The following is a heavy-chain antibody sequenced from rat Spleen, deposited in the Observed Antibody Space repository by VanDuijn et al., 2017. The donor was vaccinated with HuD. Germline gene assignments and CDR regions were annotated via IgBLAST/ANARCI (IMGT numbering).Heavy chain of an antibody. CDR3: DRSGSITMMDY. D-gene: IGHD1-12*01. J-gene: IGHJ2*01. CDR1: GFSLNSYS. CDR2: MWYDGDT. V-gene: IGHV2-16*01. Sequence: QVQLKESGPGLVQPSQTLSLTCTVSGFSLNSYSVSWVRKPSGKGPEWMGRMWYDGDTAYNSDLKPRLSISRDTSKSQVLLKMNSLQTEDTALYFCDRSGSITMMDYWGQGVMVTVSS.